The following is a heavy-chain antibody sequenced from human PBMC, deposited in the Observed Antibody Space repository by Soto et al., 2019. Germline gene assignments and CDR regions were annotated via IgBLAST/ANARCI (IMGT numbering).Heavy chain of an antibody. V-gene: IGHV3-73*01. CDR1: GFTFSGSA. CDR2: IRSKANSYAT. Sequence: GGSLRLSCAASGFTFSGSAMHWVRQASGKGLEWVGRIRSKANSYATAYAASVKGRFTISRDDSKNTAYLQMNSLKTEDTAVYYCTLLRTPLRRIAARLGNDAFDIWGQGTMVTVSS. J-gene: IGHJ3*02. CDR3: TLLRTPLRRIAARLGNDAFDI. D-gene: IGHD6-6*01.